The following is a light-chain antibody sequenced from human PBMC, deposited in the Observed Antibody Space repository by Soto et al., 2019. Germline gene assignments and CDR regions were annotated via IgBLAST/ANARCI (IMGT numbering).Light chain of an antibody. V-gene: IGKV1-8*01. J-gene: IGKJ1*01. Sequence: AIRMTQSPSSLSASTGDRVTITCRASQGISSYLAWYQQKPGKAPKLLIYAASTLQSGVSSRFSGSGSGTDVTLTISCLQSEDFATYYCQQYYSYPTWTFGQGTKVEIK. CDR2: AAS. CDR3: QQYYSYPTWT. CDR1: QGISSY.